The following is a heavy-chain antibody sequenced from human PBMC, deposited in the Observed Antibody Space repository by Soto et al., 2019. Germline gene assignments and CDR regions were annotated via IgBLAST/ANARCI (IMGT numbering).Heavy chain of an antibody. CDR1: GGSFSGYY. CDR2: INHSGST. Sequence: SETLSLTCAVYGGSFSGYYWSWIRQPPGKGLEWIGEINHSGSTNYNPSLKSRVTISVDTSKNQFSLKLSSVTAADTAVYYCARWNSSSTHNWFYPWGQGTLVPVSS. V-gene: IGHV4-34*01. J-gene: IGHJ5*02. D-gene: IGHD6-6*01. CDR3: ARWNSSSTHNWFYP.